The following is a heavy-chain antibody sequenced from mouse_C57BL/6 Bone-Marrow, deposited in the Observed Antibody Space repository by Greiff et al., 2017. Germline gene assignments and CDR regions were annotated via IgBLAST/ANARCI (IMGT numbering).Heavy chain of an antibody. D-gene: IGHD1-1*01. CDR3: ARQLIYGSSYGFAY. CDR2: ISNGGGST. J-gene: IGHJ3*01. V-gene: IGHV5-12*01. CDR1: GFTFSDYY. Sequence: EVQRVESGGGLVQPGGSLKLSCAASGFTFSDYYMYWVRQTPEKRLEWVAYISNGGGSTYYPDTVKGRFTISRDNAKNTLYLQMSRLKSEDTAMYYCARQLIYGSSYGFAYWGQGTLVTVSA.